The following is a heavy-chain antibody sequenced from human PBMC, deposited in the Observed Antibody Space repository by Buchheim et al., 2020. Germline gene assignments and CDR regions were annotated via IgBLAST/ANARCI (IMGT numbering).Heavy chain of an antibody. Sequence: EVQLVESGGGLVQPGGSLRLSCVASGFTFSYYWMSWVRQASGKGLEWVANIKEDGSEIYYVDSVKGRFTISRDNAKNSLYLEMNSLRAEDTAVYYCARIVRFAFDIWGQGT. CDR1: GFTFSYYW. CDR3: ARIVRFAFDI. CDR2: IKEDGSEI. J-gene: IGHJ3*02. D-gene: IGHD4-17*01. V-gene: IGHV3-7*01.